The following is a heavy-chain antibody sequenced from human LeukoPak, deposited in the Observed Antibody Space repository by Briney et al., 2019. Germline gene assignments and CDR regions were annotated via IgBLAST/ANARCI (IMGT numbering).Heavy chain of an antibody. CDR1: GYTFTSYG. CDR2: MNPNSGNT. V-gene: IGHV1-8*01. J-gene: IGHJ4*02. CDR3: ARGRGSYARRTFDY. Sequence: ASVKVSCKASGYTFTSYGINWVRQATGQGLEWMGWMNPNSGNTGYAQKFQGRVTMTRNTSISTAYMELSSLRSEDTAVYYCARGRGSYARRTFDYWGQGTLVTVSS. D-gene: IGHD1-26*01.